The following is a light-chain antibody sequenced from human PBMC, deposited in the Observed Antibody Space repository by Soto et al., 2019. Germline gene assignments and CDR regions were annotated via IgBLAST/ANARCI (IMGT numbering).Light chain of an antibody. CDR2: AVS. V-gene: IGLV2-11*01. J-gene: IGLJ1*01. Sequence: QSALAQPRSVSGSPGQSVTISCTGTSSPVGGYHYVSWYQQCPGKAPKLMIYAVSQRPSGVPDRFSGSESGNTASLTISGLQADDEADYYCCSYAGRYTYVFXSGTKVTVL. CDR1: SSPVGGYHY. CDR3: CSYAGRYTYV.